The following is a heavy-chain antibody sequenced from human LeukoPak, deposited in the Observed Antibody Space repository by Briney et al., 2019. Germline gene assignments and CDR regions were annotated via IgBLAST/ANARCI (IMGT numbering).Heavy chain of an antibody. CDR1: GFTFRSYL. Sequence: PGGSLRLSCAASGFTFRSYLMHWVRQAPGRGLEWVSNINGDGSSTSYADSVKGRFTISRDNAKNTLYLQINSLRAEDTAVYYCARDRAYSFDYWGQGTLVTVSS. CDR2: INGDGSST. D-gene: IGHD5-18*01. V-gene: IGHV3-74*01. J-gene: IGHJ4*02. CDR3: ARDRAYSFDY.